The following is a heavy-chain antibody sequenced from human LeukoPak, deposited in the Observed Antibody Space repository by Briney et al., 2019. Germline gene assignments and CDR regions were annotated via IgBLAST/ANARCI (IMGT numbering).Heavy chain of an antibody. CDR3: AKDRHWLYYFDY. V-gene: IGHV3-23*01. Sequence: GGSLRLSCAASGFTFSSYAMSWVRQAPGKGLEWVSAISGSGGSTYYADSVKGRFTISRDNSKNTLYLRINSLRAEDTAVYYCAKDRHWLYYFDYWGQDSLVTVSS. D-gene: IGHD6-19*01. J-gene: IGHJ4*02. CDR2: ISGSGGST. CDR1: GFTFSSYA.